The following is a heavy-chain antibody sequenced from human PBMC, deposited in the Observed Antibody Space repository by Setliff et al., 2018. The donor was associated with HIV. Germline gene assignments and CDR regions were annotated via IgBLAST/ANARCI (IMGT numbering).Heavy chain of an antibody. Sequence: SETLSLTCTVSGGSISSGGYYWSWIRQHPGKGLEWIGYIYYSGSTYYNPSLKSRVTISVDTSKNRFSLKLSSVTAADTAVYYCARNKYNWNYYYYYGMDVWGQGTTVTVSS. V-gene: IGHV4-31*03. CDR2: IYYSGST. J-gene: IGHJ6*02. CDR1: GGSISSGGYY. D-gene: IGHD1-7*01. CDR3: ARNKYNWNYYYYYGMDV.